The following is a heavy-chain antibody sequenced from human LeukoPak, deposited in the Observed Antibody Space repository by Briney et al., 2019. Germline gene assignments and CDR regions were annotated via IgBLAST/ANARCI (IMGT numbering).Heavy chain of an antibody. D-gene: IGHD5-18*01. CDR2: INPNSGDT. V-gene: IGHV1-2*06. CDR1: GYTLTVYY. J-gene: IGHJ4*01. Sequence: AASVKVSCTASGYTLTVYYIHWVRQAPGQGLEWMGRINPNSGDTNFAQKFQGRVTMTRDTSISTAYMDLSGLRPDDTAVYYCAREGSGYTYGRGSYFDYWGHGVLVTVSS. CDR3: AREGSGYTYGRGSYFDY.